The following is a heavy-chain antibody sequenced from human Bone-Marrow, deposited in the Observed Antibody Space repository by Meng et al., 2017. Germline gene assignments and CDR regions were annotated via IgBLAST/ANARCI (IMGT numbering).Heavy chain of an antibody. CDR3: ARDHYVVLDD. CDR1: GFTFSDHY. Sequence: GESLKISCAASGFTFSDHYMDWVRQAPGKGLEWVGRTRNKANSYTTKYAASVKGRFTISRDDSKNSLYLQMNSLKTEDTTVYYCARDHYVVLDDWGQGTQVTVSS. J-gene: IGHJ4*02. V-gene: IGHV3-72*01. D-gene: IGHD3-16*01. CDR2: TRNKANSYTT.